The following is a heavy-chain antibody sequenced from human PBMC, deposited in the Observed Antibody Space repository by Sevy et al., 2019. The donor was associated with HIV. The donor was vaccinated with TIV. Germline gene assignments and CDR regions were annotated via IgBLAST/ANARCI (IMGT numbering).Heavy chain of an antibody. J-gene: IGHJ4*02. CDR2: ISRDGSVI. CDR3: AKAYGMAPVGFFGH. D-gene: IGHD3-10*01. CDR1: GFTFDDYA. Sequence: GGSLRLSCAASGFTFDDYAMHWVRQVPGKGLEWVSLISRDGSVIYYADSVKGRFSISRDNSKNSLYLQMNSLRPEDTALYYCAKAYGMAPVGFFGHWGQGTLVTVSS. V-gene: IGHV3-43D*03.